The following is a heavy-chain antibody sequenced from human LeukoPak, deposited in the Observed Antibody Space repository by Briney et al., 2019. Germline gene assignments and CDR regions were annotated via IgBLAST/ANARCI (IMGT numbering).Heavy chain of an antibody. CDR3: ARGSEELQYYFDY. V-gene: IGHV3-23*01. D-gene: IGHD1-7*01. J-gene: IGHJ4*02. Sequence: DSVKGRFTISRDNSKNTLFLQLNSLRAEDTAVYYCARGSEELQYYFDYWGQGTLVTVSS.